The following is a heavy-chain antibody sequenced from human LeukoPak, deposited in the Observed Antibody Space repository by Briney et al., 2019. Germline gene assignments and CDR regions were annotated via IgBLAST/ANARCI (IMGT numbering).Heavy chain of an antibody. CDR3: ARPLTTYNWFDP. Sequence: SETLSLTCIVSGGSISSSSSYWGWIRQPPGKGLEWIGSIYYSGSTYYNPSLKRRVTISVDTSKNQFSLKLSSVTAADTAVYYCARPLTTYNWFDPWGQGTLVTVSS. D-gene: IGHD1-1*01. J-gene: IGHJ5*02. CDR2: IYYSGST. V-gene: IGHV4-39*01. CDR1: GGSISSSSSY.